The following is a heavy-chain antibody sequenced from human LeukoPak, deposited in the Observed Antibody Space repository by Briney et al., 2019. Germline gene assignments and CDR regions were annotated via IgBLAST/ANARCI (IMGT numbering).Heavy chain of an antibody. V-gene: IGHV3-74*01. CDR1: EXTFSSFW. Sequence: PGESLRLSCAASEXTFSSFWMHWVRQAPGKGLVWVSRINSDGSGIRYADSVKGRFTISRDNAKNTLYLQMNSLRAEDTAVYYCARERRSSGWYDAFDMRGQGTMVTVSS. CDR3: ARERRSSGWYDAFDM. D-gene: IGHD6-19*01. CDR2: INSDGSGI. J-gene: IGHJ3*02.